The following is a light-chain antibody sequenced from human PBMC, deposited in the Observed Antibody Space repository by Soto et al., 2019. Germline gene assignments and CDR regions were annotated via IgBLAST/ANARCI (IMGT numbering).Light chain of an antibody. J-gene: IGKJ1*01. V-gene: IGKV1-6*01. CDR1: QGIRND. Sequence: AIQMTQSPSSPSVSVGDRVTITCRASQGIRNDLGWYQQKPGKAPKLLIYAASSLQSGVPSRFSGSGSGTDFAFIISSRQPEDFATYYCLQDYNYPRTFSQATNVEIK. CDR3: LQDYNYPRT. CDR2: AAS.